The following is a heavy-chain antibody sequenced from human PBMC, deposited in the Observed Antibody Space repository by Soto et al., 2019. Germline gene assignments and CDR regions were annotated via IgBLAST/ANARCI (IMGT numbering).Heavy chain of an antibody. CDR2: IRSKANSYAT. V-gene: IGHV3-73*01. J-gene: IGHJ4*02. D-gene: IGHD3-10*01. CDR1: GFTFSGSA. CDR3: TRFYGSVPYS. Sequence: GGSLRLSCAASGFTFSGSAMHWVRQASGKGLEWVGRIRSKANSYATAYAASVKGRFTISRDDSKNTAYLQMNSPKTEDTAVYYCTRFYGSVPYSWGQGTLVTVSS.